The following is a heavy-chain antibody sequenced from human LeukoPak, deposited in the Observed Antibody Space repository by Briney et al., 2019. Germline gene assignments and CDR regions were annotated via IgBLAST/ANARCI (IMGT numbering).Heavy chain of an antibody. V-gene: IGHV3-48*03. Sequence: GGSLRLSCAASGFTFSSYEMNWVRQAPGKGLEWVSYISSSGSTIYYADSVKGRFTISRDNAKNSLYLQMNSLRAEDTAVYYCARGGSLLPYYDLWSGKDAAYGMDVWGQGTTVTVSS. CDR1: GFTFSSYE. CDR3: ARGGSLLPYYDLWSGKDAAYGMDV. J-gene: IGHJ6*02. D-gene: IGHD3-3*01. CDR2: ISSSGSTI.